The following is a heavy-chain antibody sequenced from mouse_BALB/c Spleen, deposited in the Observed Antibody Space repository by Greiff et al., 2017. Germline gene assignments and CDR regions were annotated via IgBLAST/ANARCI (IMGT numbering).Heavy chain of an antibody. CDR3: ARDRSYAMDN. D-gene: IGHD2-14*01. J-gene: IGHJ4*01. CDR1: GFTFSSYG. V-gene: IGHV5-6-3*01. Sequence: EVQGVESGGGLVQPGGSLKLSCAASGFTFSSYGMSWVRQTPDKRLELVATINSNGGSTYYPDSVKGRFTISRDNAKNTLYLQMSSLTSEDTAIYYCARDRSYAMDNWGQGTSVTVSS. CDR2: INSNGGST.